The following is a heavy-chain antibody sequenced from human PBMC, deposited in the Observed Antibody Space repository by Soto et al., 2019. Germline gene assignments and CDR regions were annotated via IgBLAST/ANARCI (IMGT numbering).Heavy chain of an antibody. CDR3: ARLRWYYYGSGSYYNVYYYYGMDV. Sequence: SESLSLDCAVYGGSFSGYYWSWIRQPPGKGLEWIGEINHIGSTNYNPSLKSRVTISVDTSKNQFSLKLSSVTAADTAVYYCARLRWYYYGSGSYYNVYYYYGMDVWGQGTTVTVSS. D-gene: IGHD3-10*01. J-gene: IGHJ6*02. CDR2: INHIGST. CDR1: GGSFSGYY. V-gene: IGHV4-34*01.